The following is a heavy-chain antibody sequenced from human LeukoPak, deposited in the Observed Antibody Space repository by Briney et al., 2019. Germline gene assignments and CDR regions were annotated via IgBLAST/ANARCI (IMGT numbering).Heavy chain of an antibody. V-gene: IGHV3-23*01. Sequence: GGSLRLSCAASGFTFSSYAMSWVRQAPGKGLEWVSAISGSGGSTYYADSVKGRFTISRDNSKNTLYLQMNSLRAEDTAVYYCARDQVGATFYGIFDYWGQGTLVTVSS. CDR3: ARDQVGATFYGIFDY. CDR2: ISGSGGST. CDR1: GFTFSSYA. D-gene: IGHD1-26*01. J-gene: IGHJ4*02.